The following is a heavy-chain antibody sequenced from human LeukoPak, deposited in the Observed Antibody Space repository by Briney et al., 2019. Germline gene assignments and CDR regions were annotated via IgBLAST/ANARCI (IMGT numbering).Heavy chain of an antibody. CDR3: AKAGSSGWSSSGGDY. CDR2: ISGSGGST. V-gene: IGHV3-23*01. D-gene: IGHD6-19*01. CDR1: GFTFNNFA. J-gene: IGHJ4*02. Sequence: GGSLRLSCAASGFTFNNFAMSWVRQAPGKGLEWVSTISGSGGSTFYAASVKGRFPISRDNSKNTLFLQMNSLRVEDTAIYYCAKAGSSGWSSSGGDYWGQGSLVTVSS.